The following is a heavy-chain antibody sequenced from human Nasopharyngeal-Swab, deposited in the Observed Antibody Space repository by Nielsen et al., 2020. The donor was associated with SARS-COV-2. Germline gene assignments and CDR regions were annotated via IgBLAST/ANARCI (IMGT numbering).Heavy chain of an antibody. CDR1: GYTFTSYD. D-gene: IGHD4-17*01. Sequence: ASVKVSCKASGYTFTSYDINWVRQATAQGLEWMGWMNPNSGNTGYAQKFQGRVTMTRNTSISTAYMELSSLRSEDTAVYYCARAGGGYGDEIYYYYGMDVWGQGTTVTVSS. CDR2: MNPNSGNT. V-gene: IGHV1-8*01. J-gene: IGHJ6*02. CDR3: ARAGGGYGDEIYYYYGMDV.